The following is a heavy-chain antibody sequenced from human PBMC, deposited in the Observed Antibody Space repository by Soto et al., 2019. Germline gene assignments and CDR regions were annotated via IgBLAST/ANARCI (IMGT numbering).Heavy chain of an antibody. D-gene: IGHD2-2*01. J-gene: IGHJ4*02. CDR1: GFTFSSYG. V-gene: IGHV3-30*18. Sequence: GGSLRLSCAASGFTFSSYGMHWVRQAPGKGLEWVSVIRGNGGNKYYADSVKGRFTISRDNSKNTLYLQMNSLRAEDTAVYYCAKGHCSSTSCFDCWGQGTLVTVSS. CDR2: IRGNGGNK. CDR3: AKGHCSSTSCFDC.